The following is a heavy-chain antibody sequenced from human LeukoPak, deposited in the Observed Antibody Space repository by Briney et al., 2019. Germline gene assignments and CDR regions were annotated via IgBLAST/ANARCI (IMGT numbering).Heavy chain of an antibody. CDR3: ARGYYYDSSGYYPQGFDY. CDR2: IYSDGSST. J-gene: IGHJ4*02. V-gene: IGHV3-74*01. Sequence: GGSLRLSCAASGFTFSSYWVHWVRQAPGKGLVWVSRIYSDGSSTSYADSVKGRFTISRDNAKNTLYLQMNSLRAEDTAVYYCARGYYYDSSGYYPQGFDYWGQGTLVTVSS. D-gene: IGHD3-22*01. CDR1: GFTFSSYW.